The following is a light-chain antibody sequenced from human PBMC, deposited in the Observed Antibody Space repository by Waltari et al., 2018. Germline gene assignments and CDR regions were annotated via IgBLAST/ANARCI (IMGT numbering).Light chain of an antibody. CDR2: GAS. CDR3: QQYGSSPYT. CDR1: QSVSSSY. J-gene: IGKJ2*01. Sequence: IVLTQSPGTLSLSPGERATLSCSASQSVSSSYLDWYQQKLGQAPRLLIYGASSRATGIPDRFSGSGSGTDFTLTISRLEPEDFAVYYCQQYGSSPYTFGQGTKLEIK. V-gene: IGKV3-20*01.